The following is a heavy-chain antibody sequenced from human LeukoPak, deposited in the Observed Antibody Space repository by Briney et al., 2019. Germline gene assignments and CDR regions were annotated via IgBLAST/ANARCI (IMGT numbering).Heavy chain of an antibody. CDR2: IYTSGST. V-gene: IGHV4-4*07. Sequence: SETLSLTCTVSGGSISSYYWSWIRQPAGKGLEWIGRIYTSGSTNYNPSLKSRVTMSVDTSKNQFSLKLSSVTAADTAVYYCARGITIFGVVMGEWYYYYMDVWGKGTTVTVSS. CDR3: ARGITIFGVVMGEWYYYYMDV. CDR1: GGSISSYY. J-gene: IGHJ6*03. D-gene: IGHD3-3*01.